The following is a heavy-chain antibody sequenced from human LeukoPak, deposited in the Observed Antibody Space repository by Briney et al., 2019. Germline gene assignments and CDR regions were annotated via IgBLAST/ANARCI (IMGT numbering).Heavy chain of an antibody. Sequence: GGSLRLSCAASGFTFSGYIMNWVRQAPGKGLEWVSFISSTSNTIYYADSVKGRFTVSRDNAKNSLYLQMNSPRAEDTAVYYCARDQWLDYWGQGTLVTVSS. V-gene: IGHV3-48*01. CDR3: ARDQWLDY. J-gene: IGHJ4*02. CDR2: ISSTSNTI. D-gene: IGHD6-19*01. CDR1: GFTFSGYI.